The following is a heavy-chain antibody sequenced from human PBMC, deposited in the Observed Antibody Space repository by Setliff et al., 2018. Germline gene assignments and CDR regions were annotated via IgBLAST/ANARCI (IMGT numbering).Heavy chain of an antibody. J-gene: IGHJ4*02. CDR2: ITYDGTNN. D-gene: IGHD3-16*01. V-gene: IGHV3-30*01. CDR3: ARGGSPYYFDY. CDR1: GFTFSNYA. Sequence: HPGGSLRLSCVASGFTFSNYAMHWVRQAPGKGLEWVAVITYDGTNNFYADSVKGRFTISRDISKNTLYLQMNSLRPEDTAVYYCARGGSPYYFDYWGQGTLVTVSS.